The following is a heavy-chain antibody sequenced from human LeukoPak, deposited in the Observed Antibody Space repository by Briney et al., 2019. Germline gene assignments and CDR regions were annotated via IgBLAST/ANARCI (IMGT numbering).Heavy chain of an antibody. CDR1: GGSISGYY. Sequence: SETLSLTCTVSGGSISGYYWSWIRQPAGKGLEWIGRIYSSGSTNYNPSLKSRATMSVDTSKNQFSLRLSSVTAADTAIYFCGFSEGDFWGQGALVTVSS. V-gene: IGHV4-4*07. D-gene: IGHD6-25*01. J-gene: IGHJ4*02. CDR3: GFSEGDF. CDR2: IYSSGST.